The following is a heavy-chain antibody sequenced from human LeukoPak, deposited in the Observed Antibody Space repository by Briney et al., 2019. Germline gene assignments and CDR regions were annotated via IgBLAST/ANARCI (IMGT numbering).Heavy chain of an antibody. Sequence: PSETLSLTCTVSGGSISSYYWSWIRQPPGKGLEWIGYIYYSGSTNYNPSLKSRVTISVDTSKNQFSLKLSSVTAADTAVYYCARGGVDIVATNYYYYGTDVWGQGTTVTVSS. J-gene: IGHJ6*02. CDR2: IYYSGST. V-gene: IGHV4-59*01. CDR3: ARGGVDIVATNYYYYGTDV. D-gene: IGHD5-12*01. CDR1: GGSISSYY.